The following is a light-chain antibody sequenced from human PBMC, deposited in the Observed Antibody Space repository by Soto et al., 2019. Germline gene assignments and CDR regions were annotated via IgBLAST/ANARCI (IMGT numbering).Light chain of an antibody. Sequence: EIVMTQSPATLSVSPGERATLSCRASQSVSSKLAWYQQKPGQAPRLLIYGAATRATGIPARFSGSGSGTEFTITLSSLQSEDSAVYYCQQYNNWWTFGQGTKVEIK. CDR1: QSVSSK. CDR2: GAA. V-gene: IGKV3-15*01. J-gene: IGKJ1*01. CDR3: QQYNNWWT.